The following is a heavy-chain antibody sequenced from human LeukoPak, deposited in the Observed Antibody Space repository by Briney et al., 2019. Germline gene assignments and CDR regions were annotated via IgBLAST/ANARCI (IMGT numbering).Heavy chain of an antibody. CDR3: ARESPTVTTLDY. J-gene: IGHJ4*02. CDR1: GFTSSSYA. D-gene: IGHD4-17*01. V-gene: IGHV3-30*04. Sequence: GGSLRLSCAASGFTSSSYAMHWGRQAPGKGLEWGAVISYDGSNKYYADSVKGRFTISRDNSKNTVYLQMNSLRAEDTTVYYSARESPTVTTLDYWGQGTLVTASS. CDR2: ISYDGSNK.